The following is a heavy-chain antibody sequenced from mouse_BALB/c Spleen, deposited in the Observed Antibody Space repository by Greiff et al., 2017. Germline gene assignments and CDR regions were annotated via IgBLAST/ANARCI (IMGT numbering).Heavy chain of an antibody. D-gene: IGHD2-10*01. CDR3: ARSSYYGNYFPVAY. Sequence: EVKVVESGPELVKPGASVKISCKASGYTFTDYNMHWVKQSHGKSLEWIGYIYPYNGGTGYNQKFKSKATLTVDNSSSTAYMELRSLTSEDSAVYYCARSSYYGNYFPVAYWGQGTLVTVSA. CDR2: IYPYNGGT. J-gene: IGHJ3*01. V-gene: IGHV1S29*02. CDR1: GYTFTDYN.